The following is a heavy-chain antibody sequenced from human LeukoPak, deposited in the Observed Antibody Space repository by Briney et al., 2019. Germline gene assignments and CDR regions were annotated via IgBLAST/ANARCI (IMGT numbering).Heavy chain of an antibody. CDR2: IIPIFGTA. J-gene: IGHJ4*02. CDR3: VSLPMATTEGYFDY. D-gene: IGHD5-24*01. CDR1: GGTFSSYA. V-gene: IGHV1-69*05. Sequence: SVKVSCKASGGTFSSYAISWVRQAPGQGLEWMGRIIPIFGTANYAQKFQGRVTITTDESTSTAYMELSSLRSEDTAVYYCVSLPMATTEGYFDYWGQGTLVTVSS.